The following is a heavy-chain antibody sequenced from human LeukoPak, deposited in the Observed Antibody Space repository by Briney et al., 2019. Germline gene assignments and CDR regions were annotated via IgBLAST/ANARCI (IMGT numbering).Heavy chain of an antibody. CDR3: ARGTPTYDFWSGYYSPYYYYYMDV. CDR2: INHSVST. J-gene: IGHJ6*03. CDR1: GGSFSGYY. Sequence: SETLSLTCAVYGGSFSGYYWSWIRQPPGKGLEWIGEINHSVSTNYNPSLKSRVTISVDTSKNQCSLKLSSVTAADTAVYYCARGTPTYDFWSGYYSPYYYYYMDVWGKGTTVTVSS. D-gene: IGHD3-3*01. V-gene: IGHV4-34*01.